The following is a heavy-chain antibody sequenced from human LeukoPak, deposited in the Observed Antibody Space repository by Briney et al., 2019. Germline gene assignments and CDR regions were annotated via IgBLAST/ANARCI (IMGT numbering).Heavy chain of an antibody. Sequence: SVKVSCKASGGTFSSYAISWVRQAPGQGLEWMGGIIPIFGTANYAQKFQGRVTITADESTSTAYMELSSLRSEDTAVYYCAREMAVAGSVEINYMDVWGKGTPVTVSS. J-gene: IGHJ6*03. CDR3: AREMAVAGSVEINYMDV. D-gene: IGHD6-19*01. V-gene: IGHV1-69*13. CDR2: IIPIFGTA. CDR1: GGTFSSYA.